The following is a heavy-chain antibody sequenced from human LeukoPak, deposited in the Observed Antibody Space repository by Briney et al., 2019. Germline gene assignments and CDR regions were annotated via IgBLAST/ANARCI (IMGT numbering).Heavy chain of an antibody. CDR3: ARAVSWTDYYYYMDV. CDR1: GYSISSGYY. J-gene: IGHJ6*03. Sequence: SETLSLTCTVSGYSISSGYYWGWIRQPPGKGLEWIGNIYHSGSTYYNPSLKSRVTISVDTSKNQFPLKLSSVTAADTAVYYCARAVSWTDYYYYMDVWGKGTTVTVSS. V-gene: IGHV4-38-2*02. CDR2: IYHSGST. D-gene: IGHD6-13*01.